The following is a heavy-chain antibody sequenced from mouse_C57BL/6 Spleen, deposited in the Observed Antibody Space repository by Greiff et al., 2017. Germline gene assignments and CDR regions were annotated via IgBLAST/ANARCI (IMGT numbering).Heavy chain of an antibody. Sequence: QVQLQQPGAELVRPGTSVKLSCKASGYTFTSYWMHWVKQRPGQGLEWIGVIDPSDSYTNYNQKFKGKATLTVDTSSSTAYMQLSSLTSEDSAVXYCARGDGNYDLAWFAYWGQGTLVTVSA. CDR2: IDPSDSYT. CDR1: GYTFTSYW. V-gene: IGHV1-59*01. J-gene: IGHJ3*01. D-gene: IGHD2-1*01. CDR3: ARGDGNYDLAWFAY.